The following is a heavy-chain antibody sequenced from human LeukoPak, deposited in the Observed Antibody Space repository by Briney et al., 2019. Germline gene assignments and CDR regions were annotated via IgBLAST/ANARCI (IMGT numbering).Heavy chain of an antibody. J-gene: IGHJ5*02. D-gene: IGHD2-15*01. Sequence: ASVKVSCKASGYTFTNFGISWVRQAPGQGLEWMGWISPHNGNTIYAQKLQGRVTMTTDTSTSTAYIDLRSLRSDDTAVYYCARGGSGGSGGWFDPWGQGTLVTVSS. V-gene: IGHV1-18*01. CDR3: ARGGSGGSGGWFDP. CDR1: GYTFTNFG. CDR2: ISPHNGNT.